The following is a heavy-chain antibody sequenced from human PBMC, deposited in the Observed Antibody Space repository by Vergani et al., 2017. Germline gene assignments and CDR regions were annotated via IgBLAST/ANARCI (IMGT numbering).Heavy chain of an antibody. CDR2: IYYRGST. Sequence: QLQLQESGPGLVKPSETLSLICTVSGGSISGSSYYWGWIRQPPGKGLEWIGSIYYRGSTYYNPSLKSRVTISVATSKNQLSLKMNSVTAADTAVYYCARPLDGGVSSPLHWGQGTLVTVSA. CDR1: GGSISGSSYY. CDR3: ARPLDGGVSSPLH. J-gene: IGHJ4*02. V-gene: IGHV4-39*01. D-gene: IGHD6-13*01.